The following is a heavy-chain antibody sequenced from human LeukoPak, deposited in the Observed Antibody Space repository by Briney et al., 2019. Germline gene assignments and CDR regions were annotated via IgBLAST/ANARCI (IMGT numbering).Heavy chain of an antibody. Sequence: SETLSLTCTVSGGSISTSSNYWGWIRQPPGKGLEWIGSINYSGRTYYNPSLQTRVIISVDTSKNQFSLKLSSVTAVDTALYYCARDATVTGVNWFDPWGQGTQVTVSS. J-gene: IGHJ5*02. CDR1: GGSISTSSNY. V-gene: IGHV4-39*07. CDR2: INYSGRT. CDR3: ARDATVTGVNWFDP. D-gene: IGHD4-11*01.